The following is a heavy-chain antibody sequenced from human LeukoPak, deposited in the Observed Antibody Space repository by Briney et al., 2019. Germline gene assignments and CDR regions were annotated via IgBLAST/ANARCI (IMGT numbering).Heavy chain of an antibody. CDR1: GGTFSSYA. J-gene: IGHJ4*02. CDR2: IIPILGIA. D-gene: IGHD3-10*01. V-gene: IGHV1-69*04. CDR3: ARDAPGGYYGSGTSVY. Sequence: GASVKVSCKASGGTFSSYAIIWVRQAPGQGLEWMGRIIPILGIANYAQKFQGRVTITADKSTSTAYMELSSLRSEDTAVYYCARDAPGGYYGSGTSVYWGQGTLVTVSS.